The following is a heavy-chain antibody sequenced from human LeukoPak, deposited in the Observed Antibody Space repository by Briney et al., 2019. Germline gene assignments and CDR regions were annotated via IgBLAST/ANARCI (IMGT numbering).Heavy chain of an antibody. V-gene: IGHV3-49*04. J-gene: IGHJ4*02. CDR3: TRDDGDYAAGACDH. D-gene: IGHD4-17*01. CDR1: GFTFGDYA. CDR2: IRSKAYGGTT. Sequence: GGSLRLSCTASGFTFGDYAMSWVRQAPGKGLEWVGFIRSKAYGGTTEYAASVKGRFTISRDDSKSIAYLQMNSLKTEDTAVYYCTRDDGDYAAGACDHWGQGTLVTVSS.